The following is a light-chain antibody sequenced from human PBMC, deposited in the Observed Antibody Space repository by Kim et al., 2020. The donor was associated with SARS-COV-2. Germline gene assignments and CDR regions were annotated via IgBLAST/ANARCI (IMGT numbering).Light chain of an antibody. V-gene: IGKV3-20*01. CDR2: GAS. J-gene: IGKJ1*01. Sequence: LSPGERATLSCRASQSVSSNYLAWYQQKPGQAPRLLIYGASSRATGIPDRFSGSGSGTDFTLTISRLEPEDFAVYYCQQYGSSPSFSQGTKVDIK. CDR1: QSVSSNY. CDR3: QQYGSSPS.